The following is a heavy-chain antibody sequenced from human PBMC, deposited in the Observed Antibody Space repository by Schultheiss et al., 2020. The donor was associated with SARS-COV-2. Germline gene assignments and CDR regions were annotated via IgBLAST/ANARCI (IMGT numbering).Heavy chain of an antibody. CDR1: GFSFSNYA. D-gene: IGHD3-16*01. Sequence: GESLKISCAASGFSFSNYAMNWVRQAPGKGLEWVSGIRGSGGNSYYADSVKGRFTIFRDNSRNSLYLQMNSLRAEDTAVYYCARDGGGLTKRYLQHWGQGTLVTVSS. CDR2: IRGSGGNS. V-gene: IGHV3-23*01. J-gene: IGHJ1*01. CDR3: ARDGGGLTKRYLQH.